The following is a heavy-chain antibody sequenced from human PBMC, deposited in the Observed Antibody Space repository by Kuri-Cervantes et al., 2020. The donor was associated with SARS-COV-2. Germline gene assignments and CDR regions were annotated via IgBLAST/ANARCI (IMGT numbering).Heavy chain of an antibody. D-gene: IGHD2-21*01. V-gene: IGHV3-33*08. J-gene: IGHJ4*02. CDR2: IWYDGSNK. CDR1: GLTFSTSA. Sequence: GESLKISCGASGLTFSTSAMHWVRQAPDKGLEWVAVIWYDGSNKYYADSVKGRFTISRDNSKNTLYLQMNSLRAEDTAVYYCARLGSDVDYWGQGTLVTVSS. CDR3: ARLGSDVDY.